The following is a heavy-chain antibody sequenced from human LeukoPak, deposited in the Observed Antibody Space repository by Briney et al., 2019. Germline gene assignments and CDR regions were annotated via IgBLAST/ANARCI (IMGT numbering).Heavy chain of an antibody. D-gene: IGHD6-19*01. CDR3: ARDVNSSGWYQYYYYYMDV. Sequence: SETLSLTCAVYGGSFSGYYWSWIRQPAGKGLEWIGRIYTSGSTNYNPSLKSRVTMSVDTSKNQFSLKLSSVTAADTAVYYCARDVNSSGWYQYYYYYMDVWGKGTTVTISS. V-gene: IGHV4-4*07. CDR1: GGSFSGYY. CDR2: IYTSGST. J-gene: IGHJ6*03.